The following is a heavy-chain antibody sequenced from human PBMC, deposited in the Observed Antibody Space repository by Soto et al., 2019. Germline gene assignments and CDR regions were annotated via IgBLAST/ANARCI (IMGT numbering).Heavy chain of an antibody. CDR3: ARRARPDFYYMDV. D-gene: IGHD6-6*01. V-gene: IGHV3-64*01. J-gene: IGHJ6*03. CDR1: GFTLSGYA. Sequence: EVQLAESGGGLAQPGGSLRLSCAASGFTLSGYAMDWVRQAPGKGLEYVSGISSNGVGKYYANSVQGRFTISRDNSKNTMYLQMGRLRPEDLAVYYCARRARPDFYYMDVWGKGTTVTVSS. CDR2: ISSNGVGK.